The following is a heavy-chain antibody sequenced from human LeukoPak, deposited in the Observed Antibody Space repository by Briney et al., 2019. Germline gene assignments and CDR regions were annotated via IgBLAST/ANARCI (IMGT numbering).Heavy chain of an antibody. J-gene: IGHJ6*03. CDR3: PWSSVFRYYYYYMDV. CDR2: IYYTGST. Sequence: SETLSLTCTVSGGSISSYYWTWIRQPPGKGLEWIGYIYYTGSTNYNPSLKSRVTISVDTSKNQFSLKQSSVTAAVTAVYYCPWSSVFRYYYYYMDVWGKGTTVTVSS. CDR1: GGSISSYY. V-gene: IGHV4-59*01. D-gene: IGHD3-10*01.